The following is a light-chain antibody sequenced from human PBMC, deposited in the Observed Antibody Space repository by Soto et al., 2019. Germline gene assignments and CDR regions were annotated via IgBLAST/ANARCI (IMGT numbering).Light chain of an antibody. V-gene: IGLV2-18*02. CDR1: SSDVGSYNR. CDR2: EVS. CDR3: SSYTSSSTFV. J-gene: IGLJ1*01. Sequence: QSALTQPPSVSGSPGQSVTISCTGTSSDVGSYNRVSWYQQPPGTAPKLMIYEVSNRPSGVPDRFSGSKSGNTASLTISGLQAEDEADYYCSSYTSSSTFVFGTVTKVTV.